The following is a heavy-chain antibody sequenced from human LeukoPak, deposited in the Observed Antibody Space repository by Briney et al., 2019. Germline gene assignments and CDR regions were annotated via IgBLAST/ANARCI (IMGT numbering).Heavy chain of an antibody. D-gene: IGHD3-22*01. CDR3: AREVISMIEVGYFGY. J-gene: IGHJ4*02. Sequence: TPSETLSLTCTVSGGSISSGGYYRSWVRQHPGKGLEWIGYIYYSGSTNYNPSLKSRVTIPEDTPKSQFSLRLSSVTAADTAVYYCAREVISMIEVGYFGYWGQGTLVTVSS. CDR1: GGSISSGGYY. CDR2: IYYSGST. V-gene: IGHV4-31*03.